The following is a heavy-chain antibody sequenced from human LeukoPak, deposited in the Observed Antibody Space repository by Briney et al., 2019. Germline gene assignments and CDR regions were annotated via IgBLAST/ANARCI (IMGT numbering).Heavy chain of an antibody. D-gene: IGHD1-26*01. J-gene: IGHJ4*02. CDR3: AKDTIVGATELFDY. Sequence: PGGSLRLSCAASGFTFSNYGMHWVRQASGKGLEWVAFIRYDGSNKYYADSVKGRFTISRDNSKNTLYLQMNSLRAEDTAVYYCAKDTIVGATELFDYWGQGTLVTVSS. CDR1: GFTFSNYG. V-gene: IGHV3-30*02. CDR2: IRYDGSNK.